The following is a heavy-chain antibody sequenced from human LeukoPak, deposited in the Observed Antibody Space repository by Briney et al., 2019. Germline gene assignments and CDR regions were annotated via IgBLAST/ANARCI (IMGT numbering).Heavy chain of an antibody. J-gene: IGHJ4*02. CDR2: ISSSSSYI. D-gene: IGHD3-9*01. CDR1: GFTFSSYS. CDR3: ARTLDYDILTGALDY. Sequence: GGSLRLSCAASGFTFSSYSMNWVRQAPGKGPEWVSSISSSSSYIYYADSVKGRFTISRDNAKDSLYLQMNSLRAEDTAVYYCARTLDYDILTGALDYWGQGTLVTVSS. V-gene: IGHV3-21*01.